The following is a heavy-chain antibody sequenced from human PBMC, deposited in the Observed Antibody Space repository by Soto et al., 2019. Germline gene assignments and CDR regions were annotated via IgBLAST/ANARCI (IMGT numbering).Heavy chain of an antibody. D-gene: IGHD6-13*01. CDR3: ARDSFYSNTWLNYFDY. CDR2: INAGDGNT. J-gene: IGHJ4*02. CDR1: GYIFTNYA. V-gene: IGHV1-3*01. Sequence: ASVKVSCKASGYIFTNYAIHWVRQAPGQRLEWMGWINAGDGNTKFSQKFQGRVTITRDTSASTAYMELSSLRSEDTAVYYCARDSFYSNTWLNYFDYWGQGTLVTVSS.